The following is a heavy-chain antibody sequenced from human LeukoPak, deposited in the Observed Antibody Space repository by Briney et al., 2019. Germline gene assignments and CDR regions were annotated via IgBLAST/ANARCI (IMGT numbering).Heavy chain of an antibody. CDR2: ISGSGDST. J-gene: IGHJ4*02. CDR1: GFTFSSYA. CDR3: ARGPSGYYNT. V-gene: IGHV3-23*01. D-gene: IGHD5-12*01. Sequence: GGSLRLSCVASGFTFSSYALSWVRQAPGKGLERVSVISGSGDSTYYADSVEGRFTISRDNSKNTLYLQMNSLRAEDTAVYYCARGPSGYYNTGGQGTLVAVSS.